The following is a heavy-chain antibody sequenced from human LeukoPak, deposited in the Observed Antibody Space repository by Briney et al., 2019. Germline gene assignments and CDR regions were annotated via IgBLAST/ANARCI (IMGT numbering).Heavy chain of an antibody. CDR3: ARRGLTNEDTYCNSTGCYIASGDWFDP. CDR2: INPYNGNT. D-gene: IGHD2-2*02. Sequence: GASVKVSCKTSGYTFNSYGISWVRQAPGQGLAWMGWINPYNGNTNYAQNLQGRVTMTTDTSTSTAYMELRSLRSDDTAVYYCARRGLTNEDTYCNSTGCYIASGDWFDPGAREPWSPSPQ. J-gene: IGHJ5*02. CDR1: GYTFNSYG. V-gene: IGHV1-18*01.